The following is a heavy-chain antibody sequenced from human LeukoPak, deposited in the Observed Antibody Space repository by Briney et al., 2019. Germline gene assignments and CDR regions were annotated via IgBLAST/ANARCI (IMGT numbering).Heavy chain of an antibody. CDR3: ATATPRGYSYGPYYYYGMDV. V-gene: IGHV1-24*01. J-gene: IGHJ6*02. CDR1: GYTLTELS. CDR2: FDPEDGET. Sequence: GASVKISCKVSGYTLTELSMHWVRHAPGKGLERMGGFDPEDGETIYTQKFQSRVTMTEDTSTDTAYMELSKLRSEDTDEYYCATATPRGYSYGPYYYYGMDVWGQGTTVTVSS. D-gene: IGHD5-18*01.